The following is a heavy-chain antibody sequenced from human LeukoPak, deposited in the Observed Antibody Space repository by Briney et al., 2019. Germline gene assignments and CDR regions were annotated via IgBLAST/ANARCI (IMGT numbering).Heavy chain of an antibody. CDR3: ARHILGITMIVVVIPNWFDP. D-gene: IGHD3-22*01. CDR1: GDSISDDY. V-gene: IGHV4-59*01. CDR2: IYYSGRT. Sequence: PSETLSLTCTVSGDSISDDYWSWIRQPPGKGLEWIGYIYYSGRTTYNPSLKSRVTISIDTSKSQFSLTLTSVTAADTAVYYCARHILGITMIVVVIPNWFDPWGQGTLVTVSS. J-gene: IGHJ5*02.